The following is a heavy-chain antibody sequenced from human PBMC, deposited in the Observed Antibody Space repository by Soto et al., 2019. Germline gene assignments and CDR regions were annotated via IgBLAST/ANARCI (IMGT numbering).Heavy chain of an antibody. D-gene: IGHD2-2*01. CDR2: TYYSGST. V-gene: IGHV4-39*01. J-gene: IGHJ6*02. CDR3: AVTISSRAYYGMDV. Sequence: SETLSLTCTVSGGSISSSSYYWGWIRQPPGKGLEWIGSTYYSGSTYYNPSLKSRVTISVDTSKNQFSLKLSSVTAADTAVYYCAVTISSRAYYGMDVWGQGTTVTVSS. CDR1: GGSISSSSYY.